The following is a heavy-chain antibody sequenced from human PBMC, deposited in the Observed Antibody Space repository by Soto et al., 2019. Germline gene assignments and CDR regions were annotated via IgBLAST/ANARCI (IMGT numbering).Heavy chain of an antibody. CDR3: AKDSTAYSSAYDFDS. D-gene: IGHD6-6*01. Sequence: EVQLLESGGGLVQPGGSLRLSCAASGFTFSSYAMIWVRQAPGKGLEWVSTLSGSGGRTYSADSVNGRFTISRDNSKNTLTQQMKSLRAEETAVYYCAKDSTAYSSAYDFDSWGKGTLVTVSS. J-gene: IGHJ4*02. CDR2: LSGSGGRT. V-gene: IGHV3-23*01. CDR1: GFTFSSYA.